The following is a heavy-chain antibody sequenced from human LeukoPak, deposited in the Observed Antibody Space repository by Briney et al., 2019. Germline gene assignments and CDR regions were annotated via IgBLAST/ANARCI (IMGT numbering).Heavy chain of an antibody. CDR3: ARVMGHNWNDELALDY. Sequence: GGSLRLSCAASGFTFSSYWMSWVRQAPGKGLEWVANIKQDGSEKYYVDSVKGRFTISRDNAKNSLYLQMSSLRAEDTAVYYCARVMGHNWNDELALDYWGQGTLVIVSS. J-gene: IGHJ4*02. CDR1: GFTFSSYW. V-gene: IGHV3-7*03. D-gene: IGHD1-1*01. CDR2: IKQDGSEK.